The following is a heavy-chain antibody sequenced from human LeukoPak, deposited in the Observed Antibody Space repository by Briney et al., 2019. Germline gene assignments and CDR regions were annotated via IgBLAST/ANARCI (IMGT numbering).Heavy chain of an antibody. CDR1: GLTFSSYA. D-gene: IGHD6-25*01. Sequence: PGGSLRLSCAASGLTFSSYAMSCVRQAPGKGLEWVSAISGSGGSTYYADSVKGRFTISRDNSKSTLYLQMNSLRAEDTAVYYCAKDRVYNSGWGNWLDPWGQGSLVTVSS. V-gene: IGHV3-23*01. CDR3: AKDRVYNSGWGNWLDP. CDR2: ISGSGGST. J-gene: IGHJ5*02.